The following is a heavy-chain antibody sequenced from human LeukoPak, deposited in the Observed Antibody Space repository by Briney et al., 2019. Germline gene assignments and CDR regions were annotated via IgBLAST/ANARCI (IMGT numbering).Heavy chain of an antibody. CDR1: GYSFTSYW. CDR2: IYPGDSQT. J-gene: IGHJ3*02. CDR3: ARTEKEKSRPRDAFDI. Sequence: GESLKISCKGSGYSFTSYWIGWVRQMPGRGLEWMGIIYPGDSQTRYNPSFQGQVTISADKSISTAYLQWSSLKASDTAIYYCARTEKEKSRPRDAFDIWGQGTPVTISS. D-gene: IGHD1-14*01. V-gene: IGHV5-51*01.